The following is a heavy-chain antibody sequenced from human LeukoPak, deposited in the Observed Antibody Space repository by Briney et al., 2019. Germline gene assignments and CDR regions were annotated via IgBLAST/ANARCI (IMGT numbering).Heavy chain of an antibody. J-gene: IGHJ4*02. CDR2: INPNSGGT. Sequence: ASVKVSCKASGYTFTGYFMHWVRQAPGQGLEWMGWINPNSGGTNYAQKFQGRVTMTRDTSISTAYMELSSLRAEDTAVYYCAKASGYSYGQFDYWGQGTLVTVSS. D-gene: IGHD5-18*01. V-gene: IGHV1-2*02. CDR1: GYTFTGYF. CDR3: AKASGYSYGQFDY.